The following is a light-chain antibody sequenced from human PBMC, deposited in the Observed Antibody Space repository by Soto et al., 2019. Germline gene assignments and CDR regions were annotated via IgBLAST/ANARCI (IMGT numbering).Light chain of an antibody. CDR1: SSDIGGYNY. J-gene: IGLJ1*01. V-gene: IGLV2-14*03. Sequence: QAVLTQPASVSGSPGQSITISCTGTSSDIGGYNYVSWYQQHPGKAPKVMIYDVTVRASGVSNRFTGSKSGDTASLTISGLQPEDEADYYCSSYTNTITRIVFGSGTKLTVL. CDR2: DVT. CDR3: SSYTNTITRIV.